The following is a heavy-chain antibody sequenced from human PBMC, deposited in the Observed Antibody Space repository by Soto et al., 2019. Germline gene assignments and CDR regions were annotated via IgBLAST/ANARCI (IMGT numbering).Heavy chain of an antibody. V-gene: IGHV3-23*01. CDR2: ISASGATT. Sequence: EVQLLESGGDLVQPGGSLRLSCAASEFTFSTYVMSWVRQAPGKGLEWVSVISASGATTFYADSVKGRFTISRDNSKNARYLQMNSRRAEDTAEYYCAKGGQGVMTMVHYSYGMDVWGQGTTVTVSS. J-gene: IGHJ6*02. CDR1: EFTFSTYV. CDR3: AKGGQGVMTMVHYSYGMDV. D-gene: IGHD3-10*01.